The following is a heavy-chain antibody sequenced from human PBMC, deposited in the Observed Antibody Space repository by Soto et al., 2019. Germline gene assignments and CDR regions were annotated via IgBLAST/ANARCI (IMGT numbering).Heavy chain of an antibody. CDR2: ISYDGTIT. CDR3: ATTRVGPCSSSICFSGIFDGMDV. Sequence: GGSLRLSCAASGFTISNYGMLWVRQAPGKGLEWVAVISYDGTITYYADSVKGRFTISRDNSKNTLYLQMNSLRTEDTAVYYCATTRVGPCSSSICFSGIFDGMDVWGQGTTVTVSS. CDR1: GFTISNYG. J-gene: IGHJ6*02. V-gene: IGHV3-30-3*01. D-gene: IGHD2-2*01.